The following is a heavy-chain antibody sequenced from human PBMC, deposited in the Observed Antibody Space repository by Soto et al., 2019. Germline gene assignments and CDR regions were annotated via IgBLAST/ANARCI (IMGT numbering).Heavy chain of an antibody. CDR2: ISIDNGNT. CDR1: GYTFRSYS. D-gene: IGHD4-17*01. CDR3: ARDPSLLTNEYGNHLDY. V-gene: IGHV1-18*01. J-gene: IGHJ4*02. Sequence: QVQLVQSGAEVKKPGASVKVSCKASGYTFRSYSISWVRQAPGQGLEWMGWISIDNGNTNYAQKLQGRVTMTTDTSTSTAYMELRSLRSDDTAVYYCARDPSLLTNEYGNHLDYWGQGTLVTVSS.